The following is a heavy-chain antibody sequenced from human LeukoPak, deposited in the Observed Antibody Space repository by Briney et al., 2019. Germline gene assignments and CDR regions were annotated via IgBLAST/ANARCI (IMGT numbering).Heavy chain of an antibody. CDR2: IYYSGST. CDR3: ARVYDSSGFDY. Sequence: SETLSLTCTVSGGSISSYYWSWIRQPAGKGLEWIGSIYYSGSTYYNPSLKSRVTISVDTSKNQFSLKLSSVTAADTAVYYCARVYDSSGFDYWGQGTLVAVSS. CDR1: GGSISSYY. D-gene: IGHD3-22*01. V-gene: IGHV4-59*05. J-gene: IGHJ4*02.